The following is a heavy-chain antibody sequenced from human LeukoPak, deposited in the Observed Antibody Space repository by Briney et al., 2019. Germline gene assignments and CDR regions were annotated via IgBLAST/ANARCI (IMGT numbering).Heavy chain of an antibody. J-gene: IGHJ4*02. Sequence: ASVKVSCKASGYTFTGYYMHWVRQAPGQGLEWMGWINPNSGGTNYAQKFQSWVTMTRDTSISTAYMELSRLRSDDTAVYYCARKSRRAHYFDYWGQGTLVTVSS. CDR3: ARKSRRAHYFDY. CDR2: INPNSGGT. CDR1: GYTFTGYY. V-gene: IGHV1-2*04.